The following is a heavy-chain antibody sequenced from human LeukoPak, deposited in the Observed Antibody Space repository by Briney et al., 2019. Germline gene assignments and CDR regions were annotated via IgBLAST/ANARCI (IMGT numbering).Heavy chain of an antibody. CDR1: ACRTTTYW. Sequence: LGASLKKSCWAAACRTTTYWVMWVGRMAGEGREWMGVIYPGDSDTRYSPSFEGQVTMSADKSINTAYLQWSSPKASDTAMYYCARRQGCSSTSCPPDSWGQGTLVTVSS. CDR3: ARRQGCSSTSCPPDS. V-gene: IGHV5-51*01. J-gene: IGHJ4*02. CDR2: IYPGDSDT. D-gene: IGHD2-2*01.